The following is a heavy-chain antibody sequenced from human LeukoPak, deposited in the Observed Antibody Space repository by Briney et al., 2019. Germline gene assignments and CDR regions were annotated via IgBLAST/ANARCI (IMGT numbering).Heavy chain of an antibody. D-gene: IGHD1-14*01. Sequence: GASVKVSCKASGYTFTSYGISWVRQAPGQGLEWMGWISAYNGNTNYAQKLQGRVTMTTDTSTSTAYMELRSLRSDDTAVYYCARDQLTNEGGGGSAFDYWGQGTLVTVSS. CDR2: ISAYNGNT. CDR1: GYTFTSYG. V-gene: IGHV1-18*01. CDR3: ARDQLTNEGGGGSAFDY. J-gene: IGHJ4*02.